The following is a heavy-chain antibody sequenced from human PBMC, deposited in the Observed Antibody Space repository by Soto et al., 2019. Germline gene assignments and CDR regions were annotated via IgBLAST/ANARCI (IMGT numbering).Heavy chain of an antibody. Sequence: QITLKESGPTPVKPTQTLTLTCTFSGFSLSTTAEGVGWIRQPPVKALEWLALIYWDDDERYSPSLKSRLTITKDTSNNQVVLTMTTVDPVDTATYYCAHGSCSSADCYPNPYLGYWCQGILVTVSS. CDR2: IYWDDDE. V-gene: IGHV2-5*02. J-gene: IGHJ4*02. D-gene: IGHD2-2*01. CDR1: GFSLSTTAEG. CDR3: AHGSCSSADCYPNPYLGY.